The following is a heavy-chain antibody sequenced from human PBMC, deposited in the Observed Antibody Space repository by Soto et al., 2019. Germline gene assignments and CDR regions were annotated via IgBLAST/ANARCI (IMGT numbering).Heavy chain of an antibody. J-gene: IGHJ4*02. D-gene: IGHD1-26*01. V-gene: IGHV1-69*06. CDR1: GGTFSSYA. CDR3: ATRDGYYKFDY. Sequence: ASVKVSCKASGGTFSSYAISWVRQAPGQGLEWMGGIIPIFGTANYAQKFQGRVTITADKSTSTAYMELSSLRSEDTAVYYCATRDGYYKFDYWGQGTLVTVSS. CDR2: IIPIFGTA.